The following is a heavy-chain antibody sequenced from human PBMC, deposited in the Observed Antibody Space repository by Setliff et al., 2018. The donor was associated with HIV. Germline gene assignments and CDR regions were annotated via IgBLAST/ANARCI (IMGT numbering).Heavy chain of an antibody. CDR2: ISSSGSTI. J-gene: IGHJ4*02. V-gene: IGHV3-48*03. D-gene: IGHD1-1*01. CDR3: ARAAGWNSVRTTHIDN. Sequence: PGGSLRLSCAASGFTFSSYEMNWVRQAPGKGLEWLSYISSSGSTIYYADSVKGRFTISRDNSKNTLYLQMNSLRAEDTAVYYCARAAGWNSVRTTHIDNWGQGTQVTVSS. CDR1: GFTFSSYE.